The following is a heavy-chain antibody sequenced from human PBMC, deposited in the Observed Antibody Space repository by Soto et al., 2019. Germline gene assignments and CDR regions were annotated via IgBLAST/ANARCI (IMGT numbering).Heavy chain of an antibody. Sequence: SETLSLTCAVSGGSISNSDWWSWVRQPPGKGLEWIGEIYHSGSTNYNPSLKSRVTISVDKSKNQFSLKLSSVTAADTAVYYCARTSEHWLVGEDDSWGQGTLVTVSS. J-gene: IGHJ4*02. CDR1: GGSISNSDW. V-gene: IGHV4-4*02. CDR3: ARTSEHWLVGEDDS. D-gene: IGHD6-19*01. CDR2: IYHSGST.